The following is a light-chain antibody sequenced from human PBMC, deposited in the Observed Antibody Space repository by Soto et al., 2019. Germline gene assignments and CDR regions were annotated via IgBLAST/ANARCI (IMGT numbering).Light chain of an antibody. V-gene: IGKV1-39*01. CDR3: QKSYSTRIT. CDR1: QSIGSY. CDR2: AAS. Sequence: DIQITHSPSALSASVGERGKITCRASQSIGSYLSWYQQRPGKAPMLLIYAASSLQSGVPSRFGGSGSGTDFTLTIRSLQPEDFATYYCQKSYSTRITCGQGKRLAIK. J-gene: IGKJ5*01.